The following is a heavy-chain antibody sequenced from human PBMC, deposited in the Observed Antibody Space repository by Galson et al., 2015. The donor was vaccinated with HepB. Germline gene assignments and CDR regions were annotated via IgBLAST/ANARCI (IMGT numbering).Heavy chain of an antibody. CDR2: FDPEDGEI. CDR1: GYSLTELS. CDR3: VTDSRHSWEGSYWDAFEI. V-gene: IGHV1-24*01. J-gene: IGHJ3*02. Sequence: SVKVSCKVSGYSLTELSMHWVRQAPGKGLEWMGGFDPEDGEIIYAQQFQGRVTMTEDTSTDTAYMELSSLRAEDTAVYYCVTDSRHSWEGSYWDAFEIWGQGTMVTLTS. D-gene: IGHD2-8*02.